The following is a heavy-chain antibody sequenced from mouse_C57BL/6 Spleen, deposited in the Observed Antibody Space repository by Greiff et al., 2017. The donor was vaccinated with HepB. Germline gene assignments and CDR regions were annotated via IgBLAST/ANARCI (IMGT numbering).Heavy chain of an antibody. CDR1: GYAFSSYW. J-gene: IGHJ1*03. V-gene: IGHV1-80*01. D-gene: IGHD2-14*01. CDR3: ARWYRDWYFDV. Sequence: VQLVESGAALVKPGASVKISCKASGYAFSSYWMNWVKQRPGKGLEWIGQIYPGDGDTNYNGKFKGKATLTADKSSSTAYMQLSSLTSEDSAVYFCARWYRDWYFDVWGTRTTVTVSS. CDR2: IYPGDGDT.